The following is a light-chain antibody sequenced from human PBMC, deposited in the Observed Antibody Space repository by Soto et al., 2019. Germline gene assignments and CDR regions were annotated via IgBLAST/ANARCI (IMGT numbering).Light chain of an antibody. CDR1: QSVGSY. Sequence: VVLTQSPATLSLSPGERATLSCRASQSVGSYLAWYQQKPGQAPRLLIYDASNRATGIPVRFSGSGSGTDFTLTISSVEPEDSAVYYCQQYKSYPVTFGGGTKVEIK. CDR2: DAS. J-gene: IGKJ4*01. V-gene: IGKV3-11*01. CDR3: QQYKSYPVT.